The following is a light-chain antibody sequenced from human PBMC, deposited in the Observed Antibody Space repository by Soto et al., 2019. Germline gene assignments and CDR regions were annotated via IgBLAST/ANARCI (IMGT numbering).Light chain of an antibody. CDR2: EVN. Sequence: QSALTQPASVSGSPGQSITISCSGTSSEVGSYNLVSWYQQLPGKAPKLIIYEVNERPSGISDRFSGSKSGNTASLTISGLQGEDEADYYCCSYVGSSILMFGGGTKVTVL. J-gene: IGLJ3*02. V-gene: IGLV2-23*02. CDR3: CSYVGSSILM. CDR1: SSEVGSYNL.